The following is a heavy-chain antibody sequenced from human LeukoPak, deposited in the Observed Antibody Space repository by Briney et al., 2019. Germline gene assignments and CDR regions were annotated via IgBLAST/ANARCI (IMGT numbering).Heavy chain of an antibody. D-gene: IGHD2-2*01. Sequence: PGGSLRLSCAASGFTFSVHTMNWVRQAPGKGLEWVSSISGSGSTIYYADSVKGRFTISRDNAKNSLYLQMNSLRAADTAVYYCARSGILGYCISTSCYSGYWGQGTLVTVSS. CDR1: GFTFSVHT. V-gene: IGHV3-48*01. CDR2: ISGSGSTI. CDR3: ARSGILGYCISTSCYSGY. J-gene: IGHJ4*02.